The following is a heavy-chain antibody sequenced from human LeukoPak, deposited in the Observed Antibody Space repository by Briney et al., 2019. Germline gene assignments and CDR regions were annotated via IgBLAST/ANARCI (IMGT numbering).Heavy chain of an antibody. CDR3: ARVVGQGIAARPGRYYYYYMDV. D-gene: IGHD6-6*01. CDR1: GGSISSYY. CDR2: FYTSGST. V-gene: IGHV4-4*07. J-gene: IGHJ6*03. Sequence: PSETLSLTCTVSGGSISSYYWSWIRQPAGKGLEWIGRFYTSGSTNYNPSLKSRVTMSVDTFKNQFSLKLSSVTAADTAVYYCARVVGQGIAARPGRYYYYYMDVWGKGTTVTVSS.